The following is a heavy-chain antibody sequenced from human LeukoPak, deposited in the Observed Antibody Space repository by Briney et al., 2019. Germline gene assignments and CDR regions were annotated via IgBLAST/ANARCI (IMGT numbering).Heavy chain of an antibody. V-gene: IGHV3-21*04. Sequence: PGGSLRLSCAASGFTFSSYSMNWVRQAPGKGLEWVSSISSSSSYIYYADSVKGRFTISRDNSKNTLYLQMNSLRTEDTAVYYCAKVGEYYYDSSGYYYVAWGQGTLVTVSS. J-gene: IGHJ5*02. CDR2: ISSSSSYI. CDR3: AKVGEYYYDSSGYYYVA. CDR1: GFTFSSYS. D-gene: IGHD3-22*01.